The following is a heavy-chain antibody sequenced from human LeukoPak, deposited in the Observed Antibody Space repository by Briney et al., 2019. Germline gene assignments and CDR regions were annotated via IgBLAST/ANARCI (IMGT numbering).Heavy chain of an antibody. CDR1: GFTFSSYA. V-gene: IGHV3-23*01. CDR2: ISGSGGST. CDR3: AKEEQGYCSGGSCYSDGY. Sequence: GGSLRLSCAASGFTFSSYAMSWVRQAPGKGLEWVSAISGSGGSTYHADSVKGRFTISRDNSKNTLYLQMNSLRAEDTAVYYCAKEEQGYCSGGSCYSDGYWGQETLVTVSS. J-gene: IGHJ4*02. D-gene: IGHD2-15*01.